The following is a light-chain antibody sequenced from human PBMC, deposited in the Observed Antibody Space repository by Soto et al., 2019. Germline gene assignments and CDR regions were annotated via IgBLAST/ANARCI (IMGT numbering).Light chain of an antibody. CDR3: QQRSSWPPPIT. V-gene: IGKV3-11*01. Sequence: EIVLTQSPATLSLSPGERATLSCRASQSVSSHLAWYQQKPGQAPRLLIHDASSRATGIPARFSGSGSGTDFTLTISSLEPEDFAVYYCQQRSSWPPPITFGQGTRLEIK. CDR1: QSVSSH. CDR2: DAS. J-gene: IGKJ5*01.